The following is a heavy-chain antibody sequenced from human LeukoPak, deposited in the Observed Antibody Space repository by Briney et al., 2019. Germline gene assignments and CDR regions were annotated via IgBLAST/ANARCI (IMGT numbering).Heavy chain of an antibody. Sequence: GGSLRLSCSGSGFTFSHYAMHWVRQAPGKGLEYTSAITSNGGSTYYADSVKGRFTISRDNSRNTLYLQMNSLRAEDTAVYYCASDIAVVPRAFNSGGQGTMVTVS. CDR1: GFTFSHYA. D-gene: IGHD2-15*01. V-gene: IGHV3-64D*06. J-gene: IGHJ3*02. CDR3: ASDIAVVPRAFNS. CDR2: ITSNGGST.